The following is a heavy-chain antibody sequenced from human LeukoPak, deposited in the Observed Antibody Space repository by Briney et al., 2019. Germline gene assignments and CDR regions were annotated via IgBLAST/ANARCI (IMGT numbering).Heavy chain of an antibody. J-gene: IGHJ4*02. CDR3: ARFTSVATIRQPGRYYFDY. CDR1: GGSISSGGYY. Sequence: SETLSLTCTVSGGSISSGGYYWSWIRQHPGKGLEWIGYIYYSGSPYYNPSLKSRVSISVDTSKNQLSLKLSSVTAADTAVYFCARFTSVATIRQPGRYYFDYWGQGTLVTVSS. CDR2: IYYSGSP. D-gene: IGHD6-19*01. V-gene: IGHV4-31*03.